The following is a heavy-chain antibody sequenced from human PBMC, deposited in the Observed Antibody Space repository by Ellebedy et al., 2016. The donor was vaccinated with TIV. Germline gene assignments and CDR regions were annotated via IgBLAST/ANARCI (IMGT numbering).Heavy chain of an antibody. J-gene: IGHJ4*02. D-gene: IGHD6-6*01. CDR2: IIPIFTTA. Sequence: ASVKVSCKASGGTFSSYAISWVRQAPGQGLEWMGGIIPIFTTANYAQKFQGRVTITADKSTSTAYMELNSLTSDDTAVYYCAAFPYLSSSSAYWGQGALVTVSS. V-gene: IGHV1-69*06. CDR1: GGTFSSYA. CDR3: AAFPYLSSSSAY.